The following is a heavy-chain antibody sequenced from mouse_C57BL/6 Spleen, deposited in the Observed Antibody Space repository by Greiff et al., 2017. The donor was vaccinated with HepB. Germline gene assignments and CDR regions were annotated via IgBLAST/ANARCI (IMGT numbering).Heavy chain of an antibody. D-gene: IGHD2-3*01. Sequence: QVQLQQSGPGLVQPSQSLSITCTVSGFSLTSYGVHWVRQSPGKGLEWLGVICSGGSTDYNAAFISRLSISKDNSKSQVFFKMSSLQADDTAIYYCARGWLIRSYAMDYWGQGTSVTVSS. CDR3: ARGWLIRSYAMDY. V-gene: IGHV2-2*01. CDR2: ICSGGST. CDR1: GFSLTSYG. J-gene: IGHJ4*01.